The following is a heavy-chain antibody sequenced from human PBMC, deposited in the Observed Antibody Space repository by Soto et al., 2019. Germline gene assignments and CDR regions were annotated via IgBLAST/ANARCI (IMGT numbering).Heavy chain of an antibody. CDR2: ISYDGSNK. J-gene: IGHJ4*02. Sequence: PGGSLRLSCAASGSTFSSYGMHWVRQAPGKGLEWVAVISYDGSNKYYADSVKGRFTISRDNSKNTLYLQMNSLRAEDTAVYYCAKDSGSFYFDYWGQGTLVTVSS. CDR3: AKDSGSFYFDY. D-gene: IGHD1-26*01. V-gene: IGHV3-30*18. CDR1: GSTFSSYG.